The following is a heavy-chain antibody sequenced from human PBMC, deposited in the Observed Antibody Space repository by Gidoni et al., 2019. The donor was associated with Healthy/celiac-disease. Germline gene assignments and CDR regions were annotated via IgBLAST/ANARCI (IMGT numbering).Heavy chain of an antibody. CDR1: GFTFRSCG. D-gene: IGHD1-26*01. V-gene: IGHV3-30*18. CDR3: AKVGGDSGSTRDYYYGMDV. J-gene: IGHJ6*02. Sequence: QVQLVESGGGVFQPGRSLTLSCAASGFTFRSCGMHWVRQAPGKGLEWVGVISYDGSNKYYADSVKGRFTISRDNSKNTLYLQMNSLRAEDTAVYYCAKVGGDSGSTRDYYYGMDVWGQGTTVTVSS. CDR2: ISYDGSNK.